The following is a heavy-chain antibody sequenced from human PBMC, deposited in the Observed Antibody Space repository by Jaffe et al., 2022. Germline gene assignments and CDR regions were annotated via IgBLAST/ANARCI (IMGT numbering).Heavy chain of an antibody. V-gene: IGHV3-43D*04. Sequence: EVQLVESGGVVVQPGGSLRLSCAASGFTFDDYAMHWVRQAPGKGLEWVSLISWDGGSTYYADSVKGRFTISRDNSKNSLYLQMNSLRAEDTALYYCAKDISPYSSSWNIDYWGQGTLVTVSS. CDR3: AKDISPYSSSWNIDY. CDR1: GFTFDDYA. D-gene: IGHD6-13*01. CDR2: ISWDGGST. J-gene: IGHJ4*02.